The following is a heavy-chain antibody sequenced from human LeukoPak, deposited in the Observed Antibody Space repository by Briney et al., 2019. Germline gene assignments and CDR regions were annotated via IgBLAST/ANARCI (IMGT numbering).Heavy chain of an antibody. CDR2: IIPILGIA. J-gene: IGHJ4*02. CDR1: GGTFSSYA. V-gene: IGHV1-69*04. D-gene: IGHD6-19*01. CDR3: ASGGRAVAGTNFDY. Sequence: SVKVSCKASGGTFSSYAISWVRQAPGQGREWMGRIIPILGIANYAQKFQGRVTITADKSTSTAYMELSTLRSEDTAVYYCASGGRAVAGTNFDYWGQGTLVTVSS.